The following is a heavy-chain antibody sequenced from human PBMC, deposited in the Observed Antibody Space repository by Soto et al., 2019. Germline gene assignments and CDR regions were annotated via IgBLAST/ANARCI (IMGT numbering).Heavy chain of an antibody. CDR3: ARDCSGGSCYEGGNYYMDV. Sequence: SLRLSCAASGFTVSSNYMSWVRQAPGKGLEWVSVIYSGGSTYYADSVKGRFTISRHNSKNTLYLQMNSLRAEDTAVYYCARDCSGGSCYEGGNYYMDVWGKGTTVTVSS. J-gene: IGHJ6*03. CDR2: IYSGGST. CDR1: GFTVSSNY. V-gene: IGHV3-53*04. D-gene: IGHD2-15*01.